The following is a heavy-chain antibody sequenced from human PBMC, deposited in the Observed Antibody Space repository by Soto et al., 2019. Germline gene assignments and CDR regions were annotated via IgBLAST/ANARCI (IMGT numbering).Heavy chain of an antibody. Sequence: PGESLKISCKGSGYSFTSYWIGWVRQMPGKGLEWMGIIYPGDSDTRYSPSFQGQVTISADKSISTAYLQWSSLKASDTAMYYCARLTLFFYQIIAVAVCFVPWRQGTLVTV. V-gene: IGHV5-51*01. CDR1: GYSFTSYW. D-gene: IGHD6-19*01. J-gene: IGHJ5*02. CDR3: ARLTLFFYQIIAVAVCFVP. CDR2: IYPGDSDT.